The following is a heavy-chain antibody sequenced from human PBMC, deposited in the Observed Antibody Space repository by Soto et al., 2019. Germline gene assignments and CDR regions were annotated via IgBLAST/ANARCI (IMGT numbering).Heavy chain of an antibody. Sequence: SETLSLTCTVSSGSISSNYWSWIRQPPGKGLEWIGCIYYSGSTNYNPSLKSRVTISVDTSKNQFSLKLTSVTAADTAVYYCARGLTAFDPWGQGTLVTVSS. D-gene: IGHD1-20*01. CDR3: ARGLTAFDP. J-gene: IGHJ5*02. CDR2: IYYSGST. V-gene: IGHV4-59*01. CDR1: SGSISSNY.